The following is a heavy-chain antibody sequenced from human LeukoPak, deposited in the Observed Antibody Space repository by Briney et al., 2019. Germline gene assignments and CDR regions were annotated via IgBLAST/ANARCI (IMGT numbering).Heavy chain of an antibody. Sequence: SSETLSLTCTVSGYSISSGYYWGWIRQSPGKGLEWIGSIYNSGSTNYNPSLKSRVTISVDTSKNQFSLKLSSVTAADTAVYYCARGGKGYGPDYWGQGTLVTVSS. D-gene: IGHD4-17*01. CDR1: GYSISSGYY. V-gene: IGHV4-38-2*02. J-gene: IGHJ4*02. CDR2: IYNSGST. CDR3: ARGGKGYGPDY.